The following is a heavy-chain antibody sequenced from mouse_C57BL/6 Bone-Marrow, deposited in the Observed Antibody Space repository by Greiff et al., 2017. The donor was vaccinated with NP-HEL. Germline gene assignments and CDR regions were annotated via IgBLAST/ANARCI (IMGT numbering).Heavy chain of an antibody. J-gene: IGHJ3*01. V-gene: IGHV1-81*01. Sequence: VQVVESGAELARPGASVKLSCKASGYTFTSYGISWVKQRTGQGLGWIGEIYPRSGNTYYNEKFKGKATLTADKSSSTAYMELRSLTSEDSAVYFCARFAWFAYWGQGTLVTVSA. CDR1: GYTFTSYG. CDR3: ARFAWFAY. CDR2: IYPRSGNT.